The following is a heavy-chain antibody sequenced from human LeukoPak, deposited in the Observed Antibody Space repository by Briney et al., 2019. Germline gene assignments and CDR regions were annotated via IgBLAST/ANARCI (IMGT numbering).Heavy chain of an antibody. V-gene: IGHV3-30-3*01. CDR3: ASGYDSSGYVDY. CDR2: ISYDGSNK. J-gene: IGHJ4*02. CDR1: GFTFSSYA. Sequence: GGSLRLSCAASGFTFSSYAMHWVRQAPGKGLEWVAVISYDGSNKYYADSVKGRFTISRDNSKNTLYLQMNSLRAEDTAVYYCASGYDSSGYVDYWGQGTLVTVSS. D-gene: IGHD3-22*01.